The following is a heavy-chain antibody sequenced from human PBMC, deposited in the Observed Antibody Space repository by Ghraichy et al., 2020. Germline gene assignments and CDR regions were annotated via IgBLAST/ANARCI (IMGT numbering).Heavy chain of an antibody. CDR3: ARGSMVVRFYYYGGLDV. Sequence: GESLNISCVGSGFTFSGYSMNWVRQSPGKGLEWVSYISSSGRSIFYADSVKGRFTISRDNAKNSLSLQMNSLRDEDTAVYYCARGSMVVRFYYYGGLDVWGQGTTVTGSS. J-gene: IGHJ6*02. CDR1: GFTFSGYS. D-gene: IGHD2-15*01. V-gene: IGHV3-48*02. CDR2: ISSSGRSI.